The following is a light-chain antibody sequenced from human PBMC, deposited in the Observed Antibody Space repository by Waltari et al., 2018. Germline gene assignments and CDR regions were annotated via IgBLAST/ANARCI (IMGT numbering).Light chain of an antibody. CDR2: DVS. Sequence: YQKHPVNVPKFLIFDVSKRPSVGSQRVSGSKSGNTDYLTSSGLQDEDEADYDCSSYISSSTLEVFGGGTRLTVL. V-gene: IGLV2-14*03. CDR3: SSYISSSTLEV. J-gene: IGLJ3*02.